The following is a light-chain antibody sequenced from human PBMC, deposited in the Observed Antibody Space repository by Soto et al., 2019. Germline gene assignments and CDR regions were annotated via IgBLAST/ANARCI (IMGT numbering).Light chain of an antibody. J-gene: IGKJ5*01. CDR1: QSVSTS. CDR3: QQRDNWPPIT. V-gene: IGKV3-11*01. CDR2: DAS. Sequence: EIVLTQSPATLSLSPGERATLSCRASQSVSTSLNWYQQKPGQAPRLLIYDASNRATGIPARFSGSGSGTDFTLTISSLEPEDFVVYYCQQRDNWPPITFGQGTRLEI.